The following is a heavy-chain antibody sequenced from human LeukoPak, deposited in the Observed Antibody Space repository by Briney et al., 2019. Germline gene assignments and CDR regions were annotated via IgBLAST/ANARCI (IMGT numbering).Heavy chain of an antibody. Sequence: SETLSLTCTVSGGSINTASYYWAWIRQSPGRGVQLIGTIYYNGDTTYHPSFVSRVTISADTSKMQFSVKLTSVTGADAAVYFCSGLVATGTGRGYGDVWGQGALVIVSS. J-gene: IGHJ4*02. D-gene: IGHD1-14*01. CDR1: GGSINTASYY. CDR2: IYYNGDT. CDR3: SGLVATGTGRGYGDV. V-gene: IGHV4-39*01.